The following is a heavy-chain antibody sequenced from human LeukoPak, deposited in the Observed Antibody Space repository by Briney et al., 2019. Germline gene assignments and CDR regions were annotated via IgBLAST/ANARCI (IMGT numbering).Heavy chain of an antibody. V-gene: IGHV3-30*18. CDR1: GFTFNSYG. Sequence: SRGSLRLSCAAPGFTFNSYGMYWVCQAPGKRLGRVSDLSYDGGNTYSADSVKGRFTISRDNSKNTLYLQMNSLRGEDTAVYYCAKSGVVWFGEFSPKRCYYMDVWGKGTTVTVSS. CDR3: AKSGVVWFGEFSPKRCYYMDV. D-gene: IGHD3-10*01. CDR2: LSYDGGNT. J-gene: IGHJ6*03.